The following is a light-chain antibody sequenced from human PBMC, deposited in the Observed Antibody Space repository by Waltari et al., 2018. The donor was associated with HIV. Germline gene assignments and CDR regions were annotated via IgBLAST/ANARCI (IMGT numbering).Light chain of an antibody. CDR1: QTVTSD. CDR3: QQYADWPFT. J-gene: IGKJ4*01. V-gene: IGKV3D-15*01. Sequence: EIVLTQSPATLSVSPGEEATLSCRASQTVTSDLAWYQQKPGQAPRLLFYGASTRATGIPIRFSGSGSGTDFTLTISSLQSEDLAVYYCQQYADWPFTFGGGTKVEI. CDR2: GAS.